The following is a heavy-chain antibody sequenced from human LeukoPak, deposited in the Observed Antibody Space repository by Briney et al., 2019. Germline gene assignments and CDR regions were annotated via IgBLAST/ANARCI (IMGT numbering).Heavy chain of an antibody. J-gene: IGHJ4*02. V-gene: IGHV4-39*02. CDR2: IYYSGST. CDR1: GGSISSSSYY. CDR3: ARDRCSSTSCYGSIVDY. Sequence: SETLSLTCSVSGGSISSSSYYWGWIRQPPGKKLEWIGNIYYSGSTYYNPSLKGRVTISVDTSKNQFSLKLSSVTAADTAVYYCARDRCSSTSCYGSIVDYWGQGTLVTVSS. D-gene: IGHD2-2*01.